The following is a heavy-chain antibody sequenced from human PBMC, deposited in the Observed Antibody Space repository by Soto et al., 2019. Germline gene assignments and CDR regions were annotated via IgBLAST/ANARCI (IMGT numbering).Heavy chain of an antibody. V-gene: IGHV3-7*01. CDR2: IKEDGSQR. Sequence: EVQLVESGGGLVQPGGSLRLSCAASGFTFSNYWMNWVRQAPGKGLEWVANIKEDGSQRYYVDSVKGRFSISRDNARNSLYLQMNSLRAEDTAVYYCARNPHGDVVGGNIWGPGTMVTVSS. D-gene: IGHD2-15*01. CDR1: GFTFSNYW. CDR3: ARNPHGDVVGGNI. J-gene: IGHJ3*02.